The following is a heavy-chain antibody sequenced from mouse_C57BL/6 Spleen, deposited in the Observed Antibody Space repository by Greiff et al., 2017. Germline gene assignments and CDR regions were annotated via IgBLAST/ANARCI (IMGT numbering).Heavy chain of an antibody. D-gene: IGHD1-1*01. CDR1: GFTFSSYA. CDR2: ISSGGDYI. CDR3: TRGSSLLYAMDY. V-gene: IGHV5-9-1*02. J-gene: IGHJ4*01. Sequence: DVMLVESGEGLVKPGGSLKLSCAASGFTFSSYAMSWVRQTPEKRLEWVAYISSGGDYIYYADTVKGRFTISRDNARNTLYLQMSSLKSEDTAMYYCTRGSSLLYAMDYWGQGTSVTVSS.